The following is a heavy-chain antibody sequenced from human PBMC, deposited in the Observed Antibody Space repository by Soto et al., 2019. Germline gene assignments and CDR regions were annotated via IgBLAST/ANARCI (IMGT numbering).Heavy chain of an antibody. V-gene: IGHV3-30*04. CDR2: ISYDGSNK. D-gene: IGHD5-12*01. J-gene: IGHJ4*02. CDR1: GFTFSSYA. CDR3: ASDSLGDGYNKEGTFDY. Sequence: GGSLRLSCVASGFTFSSYAMHWVRQAPGKGLEWVAVISYDGSNKYYADSVKGRVTISRDNSKNTLYLQMNSLRAEDTAVYYCASDSLGDGYNKEGTFDYWGQGTLVTVSS.